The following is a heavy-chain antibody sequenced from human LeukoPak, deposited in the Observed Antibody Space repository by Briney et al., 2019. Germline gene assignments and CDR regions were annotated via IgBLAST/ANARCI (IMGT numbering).Heavy chain of an antibody. Sequence: ASVKVSCKASGYPFTDYYIHWVRQAPGQGLEWIGRINSNSGDTNYAQKFQGRVTMTRDTSINTAYMELSKLRSDDTAVYYCARLIRRIAVVDLDYWGQGTLITVSS. CDR2: INSNSGDT. CDR1: GYPFTDYY. CDR3: ARLIRRIAVVDLDY. J-gene: IGHJ4*02. D-gene: IGHD2-15*01. V-gene: IGHV1-2*02.